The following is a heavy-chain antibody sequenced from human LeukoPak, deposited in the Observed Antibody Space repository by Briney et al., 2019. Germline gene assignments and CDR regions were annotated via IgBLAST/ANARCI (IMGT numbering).Heavy chain of an antibody. J-gene: IGHJ4*02. CDR1: GYTFTSYD. D-gene: IGHD6-13*01. CDR2: MNPNSGNT. V-gene: IGHV1-8*01. Sequence: GASVKVSCKASGYTFTSYDINLVRQATGQGLEWMGWMNPNSGNTGYTQKFQGRVTMTRNTSISTAYMELSSLRSEDTAVYYCARTYKYSSSWYDGYWGQGTLVTVSS. CDR3: ARTYKYSSSWYDGY.